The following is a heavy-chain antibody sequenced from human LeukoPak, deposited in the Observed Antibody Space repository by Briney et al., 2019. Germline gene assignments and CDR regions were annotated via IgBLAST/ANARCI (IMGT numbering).Heavy chain of an antibody. Sequence: ASVTVSCMASGYTFTSYGISWVRQAPGQGLEWMGWISAYNGNTNYAQKLQGRVTMTPDTSTSTAYMEMRRLRSADTAVYYCARNRDIVVGEAAPFDPWGQGTLVTVSS. CDR3: ARNRDIVVGEAAPFDP. CDR1: GYTFTSYG. J-gene: IGHJ5*02. V-gene: IGHV1-18*01. CDR2: ISAYNGNT. D-gene: IGHD2-2*01.